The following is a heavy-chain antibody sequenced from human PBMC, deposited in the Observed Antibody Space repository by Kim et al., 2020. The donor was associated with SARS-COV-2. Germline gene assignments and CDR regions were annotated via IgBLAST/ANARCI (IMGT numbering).Heavy chain of an antibody. Sequence: ASVKVSCKVSGYTLTELSMHWVRQAPGKGLEWMGGFDPEDGETIYAQKFQGRVTMTEDTSTDTAYMELSSLRSEDTAVYYCATQSGSGNVPYYYYGMDVWGQGTTVTVSS. D-gene: IGHD3-10*01. CDR2: FDPEDGET. CDR1: GYTLTELS. CDR3: ATQSGSGNVPYYYYGMDV. V-gene: IGHV1-24*01. J-gene: IGHJ6*02.